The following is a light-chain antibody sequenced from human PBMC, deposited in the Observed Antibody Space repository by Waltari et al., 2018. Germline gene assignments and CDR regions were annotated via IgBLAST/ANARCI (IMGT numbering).Light chain of an antibody. CDR2: EYN. CDR3: QSYDSSSVV. Sequence: NFMLTQPHSVSESPGKTVTISCTRSSGSIASNYVQWYRQRPGTSPTTVIYEYNQRPPWVPDRFSGSIDSSSNSASLTISGLKTEDEADYYCQSYDSSSVVFGGGTKLTVL. CDR1: SGSIASNY. J-gene: IGLJ2*01. V-gene: IGLV6-57*01.